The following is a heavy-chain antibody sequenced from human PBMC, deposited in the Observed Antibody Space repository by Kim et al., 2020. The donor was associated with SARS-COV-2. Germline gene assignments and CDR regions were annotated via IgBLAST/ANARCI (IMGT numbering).Heavy chain of an antibody. CDR1: GGTFSSYA. CDR2: IIPIFGTA. CDR3: ARKLGYSSSWYKPEYFQH. V-gene: IGHV1-69*13. D-gene: IGHD6-13*01. J-gene: IGHJ1*01. Sequence: SVKVSCKASGGTFSSYAISWVRQAPGQGLEWMGGIIPIFGTANYAQKFQGRVTITADESTSTAYMELSSLRSEDTAVYYCARKLGYSSSWYKPEYFQHWGQGTLVTVSS.